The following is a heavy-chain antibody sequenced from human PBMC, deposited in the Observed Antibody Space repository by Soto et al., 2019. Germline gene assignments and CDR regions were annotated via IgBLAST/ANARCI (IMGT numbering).Heavy chain of an antibody. CDR3: ARNTRRITIFGVVTTNWFDP. V-gene: IGHV4-4*02. CDR1: GGSISSSKW. J-gene: IGHJ5*02. CDR2: IYHSGST. D-gene: IGHD3-3*01. Sequence: SXATLSLTCAVSGGSISSSKWWSWFRQPPGKGLEWIGEIYHSGSTNYNPSLKSRVTISVDKSKNQFSLKLSSVTAADTAVYYCARNTRRITIFGVVTTNWFDPWGQGTLVTVSS.